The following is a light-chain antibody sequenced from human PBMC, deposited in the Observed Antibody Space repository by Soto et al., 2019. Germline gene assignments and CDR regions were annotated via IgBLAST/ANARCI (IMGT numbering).Light chain of an antibody. CDR2: DAS. V-gene: IGKV3-15*01. J-gene: IGKJ1*01. CDR1: QSASNG. CDR3: QQYNYWPPWT. Sequence: ILMTQSPATLSVSPGERATLSCRASQSASNGLAWYQQKPGQAPRLLIYDASTRATGIPARFSGSGSGTEFTLTISGLQSEDFAVYYCQQYNYWPPWTFGQGTKVEIK.